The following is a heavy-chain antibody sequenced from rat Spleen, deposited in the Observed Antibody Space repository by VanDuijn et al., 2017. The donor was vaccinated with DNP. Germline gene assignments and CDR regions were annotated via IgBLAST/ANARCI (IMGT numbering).Heavy chain of an antibody. Sequence: EVHLVESGGGLVQPGGSMKLSCAASGFTFNRFPMAWVRQTPTKGLEWVATISSSGGSTYYRDSVKGRFTISRDNAESSLYLQMGSLKSEDTATYYCTTVYGGYSGWFAYWGQGTLVTVSS. CDR2: ISSSGGST. J-gene: IGHJ3*01. CDR3: TTVYGGYSGWFAY. CDR1: GFTFNRFP. D-gene: IGHD1-11*01. V-gene: IGHV5-46*01.